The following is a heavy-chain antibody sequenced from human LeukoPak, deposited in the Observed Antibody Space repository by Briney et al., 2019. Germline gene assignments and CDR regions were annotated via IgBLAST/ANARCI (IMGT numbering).Heavy chain of an antibody. CDR2: INHSGST. CDR3: ARGRRAAGYCSSTSCYTPPGY. CDR1: GGSFSGYY. J-gene: IGHJ4*02. Sequence: SETLSLTCAVYGGSFSGYYWSWIRQPPGKGLEWIGEINHSGSTNYNPSLKSRVTISVDTSKNQFSLKLSSVTAADTAVYYCARGRRAAGYCSSTSCYTPPGYWGQGTLVTVSS. D-gene: IGHD2-2*02. V-gene: IGHV4-34*01.